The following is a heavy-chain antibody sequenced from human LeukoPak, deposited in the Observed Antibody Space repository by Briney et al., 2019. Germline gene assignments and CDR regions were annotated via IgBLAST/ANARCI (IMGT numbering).Heavy chain of an antibody. J-gene: IGHJ4*02. CDR1: GFSLSTSGMC. CDR3: ARQDTAMATGDY. CDR2: IDWDDDK. V-gene: IGHV2-70*11. Sequence: VSGPTLVNPTQTLTLTCTFSGFSLSTSGMCVSWIRQPPGKALEWLARIDWDDDKYYSTSLKTRLTSSKDTSKNQVVLTMTNMDPVDTATYYCARQDTAMATGDYWGQGTLVTVSS. D-gene: IGHD5-18*01.